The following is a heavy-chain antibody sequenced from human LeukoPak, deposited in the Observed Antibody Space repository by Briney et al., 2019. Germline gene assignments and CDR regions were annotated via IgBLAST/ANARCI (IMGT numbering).Heavy chain of an antibody. CDR2: ISWNSGSI. Sequence: PGGSLRLSCAASRFTFDDDAMHWVRQAPGKGLEWVSGISWNSGSIGYADSVKGRFTISRDNAKNSLYLQMNSLRAEDTALYYCAKDRFLAAAGLFDYWGQGTLVTVSS. D-gene: IGHD6-13*01. CDR3: AKDRFLAAAGLFDY. CDR1: RFTFDDDA. J-gene: IGHJ4*02. V-gene: IGHV3-9*01.